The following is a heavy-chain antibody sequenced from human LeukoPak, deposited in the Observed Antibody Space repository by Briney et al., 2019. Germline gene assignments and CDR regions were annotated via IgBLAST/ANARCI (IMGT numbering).Heavy chain of an antibody. CDR1: GYTFTSYD. V-gene: IGHV1-8*01. CDR3: ARRTAMDSYFDY. CDR2: MNPNSGNT. Sequence: ASVKVSCKASGYTFTSYDINWVRQATGQGLEWMGWMNPNSGNTGYAQKFQGRVTMTRNTSISTAYMELSSLRSEDTAVYYCARRTAMDSYFDYWGQGTLVTVSS. D-gene: IGHD5-18*01. J-gene: IGHJ4*02.